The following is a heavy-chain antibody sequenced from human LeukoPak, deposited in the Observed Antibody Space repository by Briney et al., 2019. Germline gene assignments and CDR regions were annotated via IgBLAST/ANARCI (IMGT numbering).Heavy chain of an antibody. D-gene: IGHD3-22*01. CDR2: IYYSGST. J-gene: IGHJ4*02. V-gene: IGHV4-31*03. CDR1: GGSISSGGYY. CDR3: ARTHYYDSSGYYPDYFDY. Sequence: PSETLSLTCTVSGGSISSGGYYWSWIRQHPGKGLEWIGYIYYSGSTYYNPSLKSRVTISVDTSKNQFSLKLSSVTAADTAVYYCARTHYYDSSGYYPDYFDYWGQGTLVTVPS.